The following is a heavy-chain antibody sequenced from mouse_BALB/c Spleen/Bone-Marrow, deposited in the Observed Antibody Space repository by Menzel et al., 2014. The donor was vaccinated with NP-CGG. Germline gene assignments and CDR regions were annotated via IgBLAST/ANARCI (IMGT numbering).Heavy chain of an antibody. V-gene: IGHV1-81*01. J-gene: IGHJ1*01. CDR1: GYTFTDYV. CDR3: ARSGYTNYWYFDV. CDR2: IYPKSVDT. Sequence: VQLQQSRPELVKPGASVKMSCKASGYTFTDYVISWVKQRTGQGLEWIGEIYPKSVDTYYSEKFKGKATLTADKSSNTAYMQLSSLTSEDSAVYFCARSGYTNYWYFDVWGAGTTVTVSS. D-gene: IGHD1-1*01.